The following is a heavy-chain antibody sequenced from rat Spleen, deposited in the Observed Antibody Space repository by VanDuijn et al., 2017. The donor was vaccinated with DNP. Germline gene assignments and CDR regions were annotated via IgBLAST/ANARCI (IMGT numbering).Heavy chain of an antibody. CDR1: GFTFSDYN. V-gene: IGHV5-7*01. Sequence: EVQLVESGGGLVQPGRSLKLSCTVSGFTFSDYNMAWVRQAPKRGLEWITTIHSDGSSTYYRDSVRGRFTFSRDNAENTLYLQMNSLRSEDMATYYCVRPDYYDGSYPHYWGQGVMVTVSS. CDR2: IHSDGSST. CDR3: VRPDYYDGSYPHY. D-gene: IGHD1-12*02. J-gene: IGHJ2*01.